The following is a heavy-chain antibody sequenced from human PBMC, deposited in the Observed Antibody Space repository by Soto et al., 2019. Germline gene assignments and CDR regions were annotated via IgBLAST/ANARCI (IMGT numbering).Heavy chain of an antibody. CDR2: IRPDGTET. D-gene: IGHD5-12*01. CDR1: GFTFTDFY. V-gene: IGHV3-7*03. J-gene: IGHJ4*02. CDR3: AGWGGHGYNY. Sequence: EVQLAQSGGGLVQPGGSLRLSCVGSGFTFTDFYLNWVRQAPGKGLEWVANIRPDGTETNYVESGRGRFTTSRDNAKNPLFLQMNSVRTDDRALYYCAGWGGHGYNYWGQGILVNVSS.